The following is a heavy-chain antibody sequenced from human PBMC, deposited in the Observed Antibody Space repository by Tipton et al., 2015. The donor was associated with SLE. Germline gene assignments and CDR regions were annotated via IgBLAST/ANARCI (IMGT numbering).Heavy chain of an antibody. J-gene: IGHJ4*02. D-gene: IGHD4-23*01. V-gene: IGHV4-59*01. CDR1: GGSISSYY. CDR2: IYYSGST. Sequence: TLSLTCTVSGGSISSYYWSWIRQPPGKGLEWIGYIYYSGSTNYNPSLKSRVTISVDTSKNQFSLKLSSVTAADTAVYYCARDPGSGNSDLGYWGQVPLVTVSS. CDR3: ARDPGSGNSDLGY.